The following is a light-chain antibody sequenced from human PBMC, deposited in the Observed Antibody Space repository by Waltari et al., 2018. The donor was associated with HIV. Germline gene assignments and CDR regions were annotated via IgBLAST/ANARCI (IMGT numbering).Light chain of an antibody. CDR3: AAWDNSLSVLVV. CDR1: SSNIGSNY. CDR2: RNN. V-gene: IGLV1-47*01. Sequence: QSVLTQTPSASGTPGQRVTISCSGSSSNIGSNYVYWYQQLPGTAPKLLIYRNNQRPSGVPDRFSGSKSGTSASLAISGLRSEDEADYYCAAWDNSLSVLVVFGGGTKLTVL. J-gene: IGLJ2*01.